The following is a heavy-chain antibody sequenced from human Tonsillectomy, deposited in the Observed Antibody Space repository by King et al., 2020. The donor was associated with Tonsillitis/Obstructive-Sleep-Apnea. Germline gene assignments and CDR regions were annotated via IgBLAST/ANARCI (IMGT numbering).Heavy chain of an antibody. V-gene: IGHV3-23*04. Sequence: VQLVESGGGLVQPGGSLRLSCAASGFTFSTYAMSWVRQAPGKGLEWVSSIGGSGGSTNYADSVKGRFTISRDDSKNTLCLQMNSLRAEDTAVYYGAKHGGGATRPSWNFDYWGQGTLVTVSS. D-gene: IGHD3-16*01. CDR3: AKHGGGATRPSWNFDY. J-gene: IGHJ4*02. CDR1: GFTFSTYA. CDR2: IGGSGGST.